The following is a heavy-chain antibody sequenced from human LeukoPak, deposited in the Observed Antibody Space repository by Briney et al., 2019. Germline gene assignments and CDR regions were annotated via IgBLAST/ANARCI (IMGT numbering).Heavy chain of an antibody. CDR2: ISGSGSST. CDR3: AKDRGSSSSDWYFDL. D-gene: IGHD6-6*01. J-gene: IGHJ2*01. CDR1: GFTFSGYA. Sequence: PGGSLRLSCAASGFTFSGYAMNWVRQAPGKGLEWVSVISGSGSSTYYADSVEGRFTISRDNSMNTLYLQMNSLRAEDTAVDYCAKDRGSSSSDWYFDLWGRGTVVTVSS. V-gene: IGHV3-23*01.